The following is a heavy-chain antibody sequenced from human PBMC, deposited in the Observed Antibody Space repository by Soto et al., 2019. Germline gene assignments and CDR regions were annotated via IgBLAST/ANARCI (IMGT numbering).Heavy chain of an antibody. CDR1: GYTFTSYG. CDR3: ARDRGGGSSWYEFPPNYYYYYGMDV. D-gene: IGHD6-13*01. V-gene: IGHV1-18*01. CDR2: ISAYNGNT. Sequence: QVQLVQSGAEVKKPGASVKVSCKASGYTFTSYGISWVRQAPGQGLEWMGWISAYNGNTNYAQKLQGRVTMTTDTSTSTAYMELRSLGSDDTAVYYCARDRGGGSSWYEFPPNYYYYYGMDVWGQGTTVTVSS. J-gene: IGHJ6*02.